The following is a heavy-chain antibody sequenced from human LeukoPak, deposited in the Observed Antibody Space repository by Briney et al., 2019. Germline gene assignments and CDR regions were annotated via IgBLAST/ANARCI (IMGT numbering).Heavy chain of an antibody. Sequence: ASVKVSCKASGYTFTGYYMHWARQAPGQGLEWMGWINPNSGGTNYAQKFQGRVTMTRDTSISTAYMELSRLRSDDTAVYYCARGELGYCSSTSCYHYYYYYMDVWGKGTTVTVSS. D-gene: IGHD2-2*01. CDR1: GYTFTGYY. J-gene: IGHJ6*03. V-gene: IGHV1-2*02. CDR3: ARGELGYCSSTSCYHYYYYYMDV. CDR2: INPNSGGT.